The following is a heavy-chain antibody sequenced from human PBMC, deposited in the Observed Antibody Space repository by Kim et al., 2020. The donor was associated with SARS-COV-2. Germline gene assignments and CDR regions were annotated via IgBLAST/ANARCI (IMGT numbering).Heavy chain of an antibody. Sequence: SETLSLTCTVSGGSISSYYWSWIRQPAGMGLEWIGRIYTSGSTNYNPSLKSRVTMSVDTSKNQFSLKLSSVTAADTAVYYCARTGWVAAAGRVDYWGQGTLVTVSS. CDR2: IYTSGST. D-gene: IGHD6-13*01. J-gene: IGHJ4*02. V-gene: IGHV4-4*07. CDR3: ARTGWVAAAGRVDY. CDR1: GGSISSYY.